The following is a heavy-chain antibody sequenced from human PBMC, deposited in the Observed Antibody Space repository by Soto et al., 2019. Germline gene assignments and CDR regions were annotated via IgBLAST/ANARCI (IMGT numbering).Heavy chain of an antibody. J-gene: IGHJ4*02. CDR3: AKDGLPGGYTYGVYYFDY. CDR2: ISGSGGAT. CDR1: GFTFSSYA. Sequence: GGSLRLSCAASGFTFSSYAMTWVRQAPGKGLEWVSAISGSGGATYYADSVKGRFTISRDNSKNTLFLQMNSLRAEDTAVYYCAKDGLPGGYTYGVYYFDYWGQGTLVTVSS. V-gene: IGHV3-23*01. D-gene: IGHD5-18*01.